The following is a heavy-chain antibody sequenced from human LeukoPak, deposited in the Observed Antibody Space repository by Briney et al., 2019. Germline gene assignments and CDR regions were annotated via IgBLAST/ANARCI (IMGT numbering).Heavy chain of an antibody. D-gene: IGHD3-22*01. V-gene: IGHV5-51*01. Sequence: GVPLKLSCKGSVYSFTSYWIRWVRQMPGKGLEGMGIIYPDDSDTRYRPSFQGQVTISADKSISTAYLQWSSLKTSDTGMYYCARPRSSDSSGYCALDSFDIWGQGTMVTVSS. J-gene: IGHJ3*02. CDR2: IYPDDSDT. CDR3: ARPRSSDSSGYCALDSFDI. CDR1: VYSFTSYW.